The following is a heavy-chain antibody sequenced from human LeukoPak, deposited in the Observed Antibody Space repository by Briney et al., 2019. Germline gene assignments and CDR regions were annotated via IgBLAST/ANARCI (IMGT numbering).Heavy chain of an antibody. J-gene: IGHJ4*02. V-gene: IGHV4-59*01. D-gene: IGHD2-15*01. CDR3: ARGWRHDY. CDR2: IYYSGST. Sequence: SETLSLTCIVSGYSISSYYWSWIRQPPGKGLEWIGYIYYSGSTNYNPSLKSRVTISVDTSKNQFSLKLSSVTAADTAVYYCARGWRHDYWGQGTLVTVSS. CDR1: GYSISSYY.